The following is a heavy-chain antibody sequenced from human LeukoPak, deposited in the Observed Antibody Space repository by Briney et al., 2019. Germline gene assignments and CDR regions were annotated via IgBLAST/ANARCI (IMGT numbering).Heavy chain of an antibody. V-gene: IGHV3-23*01. CDR2: IGGSGGEA. Sequence: GGSLRLSCAASGFTFSSYAMSWVRQGPGKGLEWVSAIGGSGGEAYYADSVRGRFTISRDNSKSTLYLQVNSLRVEDTAVYYCAKQRMSYFGYVGSDIDYWGQGTLVTVSS. CDR3: AKQRMSYFGYVGSDIDY. CDR1: GFTFSSYA. J-gene: IGHJ4*02. D-gene: IGHD5-12*01.